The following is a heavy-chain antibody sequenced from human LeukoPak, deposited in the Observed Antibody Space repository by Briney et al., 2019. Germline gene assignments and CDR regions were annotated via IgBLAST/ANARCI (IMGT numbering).Heavy chain of an antibody. V-gene: IGHV4-31*03. D-gene: IGHD2-15*01. CDR1: GGSISSGGYY. Sequence: SETLSLTCTVSGGSISSGGYYWSWIRQHPGKGLEWIGYIYYSGSTYYNPSLKSRVTISVDTSKNQFSLKLSSVTAADTAVHSCARIRCSGSSCYHYYYYYMDVWGKGTTVTVSS. J-gene: IGHJ6*03. CDR3: ARIRCSGSSCYHYYYYYMDV. CDR2: IYYSGST.